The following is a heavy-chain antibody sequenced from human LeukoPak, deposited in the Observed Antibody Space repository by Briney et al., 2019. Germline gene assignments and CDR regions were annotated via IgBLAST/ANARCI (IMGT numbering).Heavy chain of an antibody. V-gene: IGHV4-59*01. J-gene: IGHJ5*02. Sequence: PSETLSLTCTVSGGSISSYYWSWIRQPPGKGLEWLGYIYYSGSTNYNPSLKSRVTISVDTSKNQFSLKLSSVTAADPAVYYCERGPSILSLIQYNWFDPWGQGTLVTVSS. CDR3: ERGPSILSLIQYNWFDP. CDR1: GGSISSYY. D-gene: IGHD3-16*02. CDR2: IYYSGST.